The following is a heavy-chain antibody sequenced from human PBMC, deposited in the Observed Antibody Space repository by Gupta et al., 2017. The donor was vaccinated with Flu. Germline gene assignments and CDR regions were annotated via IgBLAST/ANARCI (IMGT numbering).Heavy chain of an antibody. V-gene: IGHV3-49*02. Sequence: SWVRQAPGKGLEWVGFIRSKAYGGTTEYAASVKGRFTISRDDSKSIAYLQMNSLKTEDTAVYYCTRRYYFDYWGQGTLVTVSS. CDR2: IRSKAYGGTT. J-gene: IGHJ4*02. CDR3: TRRYYFDY.